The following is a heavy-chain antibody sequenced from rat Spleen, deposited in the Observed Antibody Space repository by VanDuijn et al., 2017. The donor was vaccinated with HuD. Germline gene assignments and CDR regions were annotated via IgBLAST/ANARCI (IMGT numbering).Heavy chain of an antibody. J-gene: IGHJ4*01. CDR1: GFSLTSYS. CDR3: TRDRGYSSYYVMDA. D-gene: IGHD1-2*01. CDR2: MWYDGDT. Sequence: QVQLKESGPGLVQPSETLSLTCTVSGFSLTSYSVSWVRQPSGKGPEWMGRMWYDGDTAYNSALKSRLSISRDTSKNQVFLKMNSLQTDDTGTYYCTRDRGYSSYYVMDAWGQVASVTVSS. V-gene: IGHV2-63*01.